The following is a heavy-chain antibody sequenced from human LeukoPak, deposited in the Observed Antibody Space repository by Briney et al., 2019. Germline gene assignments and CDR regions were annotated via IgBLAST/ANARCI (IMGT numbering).Heavy chain of an antibody. J-gene: IGHJ4*02. CDR2: IKQDGSEK. Sequence: PGGSLRLSCAASGFTFSSYWMSWVRQAPGKGQEWVANIKQDGSEKYYVDSVKGRFTISRDNAKNSLYLQMNSLRAEDTAVYYCARDRDPLYNWNLEYYFDYWGQGTLVTVSS. CDR1: GFTFSSYW. V-gene: IGHV3-7*01. CDR3: ARDRDPLYNWNLEYYFDY. D-gene: IGHD1-20*01.